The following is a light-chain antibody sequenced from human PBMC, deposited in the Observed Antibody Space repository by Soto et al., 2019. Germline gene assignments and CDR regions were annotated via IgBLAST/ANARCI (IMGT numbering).Light chain of an antibody. V-gene: IGKV4-1*01. Sequence: DIVMTQSPDSLAVSLGERATINCKCSQSVLYSSNNKNYLAWYQQKPGQPPNLLIYWASARESGVPDRFSGSGSGTDFTLTISSLQAEDVAVYYCQQYYSTPRTFGQGTKVDIK. J-gene: IGKJ1*01. CDR3: QQYYSTPRT. CDR1: QSVLYSSNNKNY. CDR2: WAS.